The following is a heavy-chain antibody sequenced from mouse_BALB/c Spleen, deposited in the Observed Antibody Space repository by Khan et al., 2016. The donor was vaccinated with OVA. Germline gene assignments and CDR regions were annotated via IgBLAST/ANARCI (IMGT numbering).Heavy chain of an antibody. V-gene: IGHV9-3-1*01. CDR2: INTYIGEP. D-gene: IGHD2-1*01. Sequence: QIQLVQSGPELKKPGETVKISCKASGYTFTNYGMNWVKQAPGQGLKWMGWINTYIGEPTYADDFKGRFVFSLETSASTAYLQINNLKNEDTATYSCARSNGNYWFAYWGQGTLVTVSA. J-gene: IGHJ3*01. CDR3: ARSNGNYWFAY. CDR1: GYTFTNYG.